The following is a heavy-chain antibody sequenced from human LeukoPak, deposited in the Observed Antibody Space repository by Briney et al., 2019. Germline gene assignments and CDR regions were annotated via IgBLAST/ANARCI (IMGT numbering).Heavy chain of an antibody. Sequence: PGGSLRLSCAASGFTFSGSGMHWVRQAPGKGLEWVTFIRYDGSNKYYTDSVKGRFTISRDNSKNTLYLQMDSLRAEDTAVYYCARDYDFWSGYSFDYWGQGTLVTVSS. CDR1: GFTFSGSG. CDR2: IRYDGSNK. V-gene: IGHV3-30*02. J-gene: IGHJ4*02. CDR3: ARDYDFWSGYSFDY. D-gene: IGHD3-3*01.